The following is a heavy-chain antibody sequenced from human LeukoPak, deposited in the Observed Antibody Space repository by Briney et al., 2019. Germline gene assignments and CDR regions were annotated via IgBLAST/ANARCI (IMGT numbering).Heavy chain of an antibody. CDR1: GGSISSSSYY. Sequence: PSETLSLTCTVSGGSISSSSYYWGWIRQPPGKGLEWIGSIYYSGSTYYNPSLKSRVTISVDTSKNQFSLKLSSVTAADTAVYYCARSHCSGGSCSTTFGYWGQGTLVTVSS. D-gene: IGHD2-15*01. J-gene: IGHJ4*02. V-gene: IGHV4-39*07. CDR2: IYYSGST. CDR3: ARSHCSGGSCSTTFGY.